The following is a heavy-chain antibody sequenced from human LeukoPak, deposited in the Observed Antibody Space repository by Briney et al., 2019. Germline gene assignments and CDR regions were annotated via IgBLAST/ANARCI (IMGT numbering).Heavy chain of an antibody. V-gene: IGHV4-59*01. J-gene: IGHJ4*02. CDR3: ARDRKGTSCYDY. CDR2: IYYSGST. D-gene: IGHD2-2*01. CDR1: GGSISSYY. Sequence: SETLSLTCTVSGGSISSYYWSWIRQSPGKGLEWIGFIYYSGSTTYNPSLKSRVTISVDTSKNQFSLKLSSVTAADTAVYYCARDRKGTSCYDYWGQGTLVTVSS.